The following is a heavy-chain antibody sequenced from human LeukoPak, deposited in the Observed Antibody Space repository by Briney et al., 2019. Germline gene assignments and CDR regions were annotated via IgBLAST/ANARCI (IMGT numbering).Heavy chain of an antibody. CDR3: AKDAQRGFDYSNSLEY. D-gene: IGHD4-11*01. J-gene: IGHJ4*02. Sequence: GKSLTLSCVASQFTFSHYGMHWVRQAPGKGLEWVAVIWNDGSSQYYADSVKGRFTISRDNFQKTVYLQMNGLRAEDTAVYYCAKDAQRGFDYSNSLEYWGQGTLVTVSS. V-gene: IGHV3-33*06. CDR1: QFTFSHYG. CDR2: IWNDGSSQ.